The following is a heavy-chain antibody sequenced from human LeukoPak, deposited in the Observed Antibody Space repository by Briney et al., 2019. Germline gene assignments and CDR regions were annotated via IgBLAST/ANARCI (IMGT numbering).Heavy chain of an antibody. CDR3: ARDRGFFSNYPNDAFDI. CDR1: GFTFSSYS. D-gene: IGHD4-11*01. V-gene: IGHV3-21*01. Sequence: PGGSLRLSCAASGFTFSSYSMNWVRQAPGKGLEWVSSISSSSSYISYADSVKGRFTISRDNAKNSLYLQMNSLRAEDTAVYYCARDRGFFSNYPNDAFDIWGQGTMVTVSS. CDR2: ISSSSSYI. J-gene: IGHJ3*02.